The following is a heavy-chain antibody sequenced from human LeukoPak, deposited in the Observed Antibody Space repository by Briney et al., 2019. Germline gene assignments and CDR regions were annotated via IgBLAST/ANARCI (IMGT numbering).Heavy chain of an antibody. CDR3: ARDKAVAATVFDY. CDR1: GFTFSTYW. J-gene: IGHJ4*02. D-gene: IGHD2-15*01. CDR2: INSDGSSA. Sequence: QSGGSLRLSCAASGFTFSTYWMHWVRQAPGKGLVWVSRINSDGSSATYADSVQGRFTISRDNAKNTLYLEMNSLRAEDTAVYYCARDKAVAATVFDYWGQGTLVTVSS. V-gene: IGHV3-74*01.